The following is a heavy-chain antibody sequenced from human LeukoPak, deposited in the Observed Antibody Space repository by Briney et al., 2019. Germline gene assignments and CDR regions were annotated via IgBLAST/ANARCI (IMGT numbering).Heavy chain of an antibody. CDR3: ARVLEYQLQEDY. J-gene: IGHJ4*02. V-gene: IGHV1-2*04. CDR1: GYTFTGYY. D-gene: IGHD2-2*01. Sequence: ASVKVSCKASGYTFTGYYMHWVRQAPGQGLEWMGWINPNSGGTNYAQKFQGWVTMTRDTSISTAYMELGRLRSDDTAVYYCARVLEYQLQEDYWGQGTLVTVSS. CDR2: INPNSGGT.